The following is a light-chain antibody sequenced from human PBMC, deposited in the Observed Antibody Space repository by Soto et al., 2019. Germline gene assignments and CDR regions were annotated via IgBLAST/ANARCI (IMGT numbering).Light chain of an antibody. V-gene: IGKV3-20*01. CDR3: QQHGSSSYT. CDR2: GAS. CDR1: QSIRSNS. J-gene: IGKJ2*01. Sequence: EIVLTQSPGTLSLPPGERAILSCRASQSIRSNSLAWYQQKPGQPPRLLIYGASSRATGIPDRFSGSGYGADFTLTISRLEPEDFAVYYCQQHGSSSYTFGQGTKLEIK.